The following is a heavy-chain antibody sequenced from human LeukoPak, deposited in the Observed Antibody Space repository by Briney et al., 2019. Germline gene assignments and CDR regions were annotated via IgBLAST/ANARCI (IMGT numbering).Heavy chain of an antibody. CDR2: ISGSGGST. CDR1: GFTFSSNA. J-gene: IGHJ4*02. CDR3: AKADYYDSSGYSDY. Sequence: PGGSLRLSCAASGFTFSSNAMSWVRQAPEKGLDWVSTISGSGGSTYYADSVRGRFTISRDNSKNTLYLQMNSLRAEDTAVYYCAKADYYDSSGYSDYWGQGTLVTVSS. D-gene: IGHD3-22*01. V-gene: IGHV3-23*01.